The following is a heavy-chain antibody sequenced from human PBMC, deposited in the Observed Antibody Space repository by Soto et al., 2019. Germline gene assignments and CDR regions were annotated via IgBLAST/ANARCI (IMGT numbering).Heavy chain of an antibody. CDR1: GYSFRTYG. CDR3: ARDPGTYSGSYRY. V-gene: IGHV1-18*04. J-gene: IGHJ4*02. D-gene: IGHD1-26*01. Sequence: QVQLVQSGAEVKKPGASVKVSCEASGYSFRTYGISWVRQAPGQGLEWMGWISAYNGNTKYAQKFQGRVTMTTDTSTSTAYMDLRSMRSDDTAVYYCARDPGTYSGSYRYWGQGTLVTVSS. CDR2: ISAYNGNT.